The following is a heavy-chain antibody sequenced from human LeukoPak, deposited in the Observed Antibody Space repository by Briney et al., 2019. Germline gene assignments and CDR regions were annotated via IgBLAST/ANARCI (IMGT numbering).Heavy chain of an antibody. CDR3: ARGGSGWYHYYYMDV. Sequence: SETLSLTCTVSGYSISSGYYWGWIRQPPGKGLEGMGSIYHSGGTYYNPSLKSGVTISGDTSKNHFSLSVGSLTAADTAVYYCARGGSGWYHYYYMDVWGKGTTVTVSS. CDR2: IYHSGGT. J-gene: IGHJ6*03. V-gene: IGHV4-38-2*02. CDR1: GYSISSGYY. D-gene: IGHD6-19*01.